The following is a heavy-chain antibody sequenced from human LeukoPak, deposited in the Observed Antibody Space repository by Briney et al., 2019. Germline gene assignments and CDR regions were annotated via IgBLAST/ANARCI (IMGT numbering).Heavy chain of an antibody. D-gene: IGHD3-22*01. CDR3: ARYNYYDSSGYFLGYFDY. CDR2: MNPNSGNT. CDR1: GYTFTSYD. Sequence: ASVKVSCKASGYTFTSYDINWVRQATGQGLEWMGWMNPNSGNTGYAQKFQGRVTMTRNTSISTAYMELSSLRSEDTAVYYCARYNYYDSSGYFLGYFDYWGQGTLVTVSS. J-gene: IGHJ4*02. V-gene: IGHV1-8*01.